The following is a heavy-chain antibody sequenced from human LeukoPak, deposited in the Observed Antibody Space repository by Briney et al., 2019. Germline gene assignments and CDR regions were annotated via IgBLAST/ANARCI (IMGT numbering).Heavy chain of an antibody. V-gene: IGHV3-23*01. CDR3: AKGGLIVYARSYFDY. Sequence: GGSLRLSCAASGFSFSTYAMGWVRQAPGKGLEWVSVISGSDGSTYYADSVKGRFTISRDDSKSTLSLQMHSLRAEDTAVYFCAKGGLIVYARSYFDYWGQGTLVTVSS. CDR1: GFSFSTYA. CDR2: ISGSDGST. J-gene: IGHJ4*02. D-gene: IGHD2-8*01.